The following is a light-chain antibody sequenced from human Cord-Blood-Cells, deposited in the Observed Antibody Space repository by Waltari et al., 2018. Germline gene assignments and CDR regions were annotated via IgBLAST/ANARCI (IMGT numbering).Light chain of an antibody. CDR2: GAP. CDR1: QSVSSSY. V-gene: IGKV3-20*01. J-gene: IGKJ1*01. Sequence: EIVLTPSPGTLSLSPGERATLSCRARQSVSSSYLACYQQKPGQAPRLLIYGAPSRATGIPDRFSSRGSGTDFTLTISRLEPEDFAVYYCQQYGSSPRTFGQGTKVEIK. CDR3: QQYGSSPRT.